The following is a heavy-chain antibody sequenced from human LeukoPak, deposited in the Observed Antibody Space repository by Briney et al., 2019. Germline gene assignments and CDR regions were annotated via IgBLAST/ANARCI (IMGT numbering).Heavy chain of an antibody. Sequence: PGGSLRLSCAASGVTFSSYWMNWARRAPGKGLEWVASINHNGNVNYYVDSVKGRFTISRDNAKNSLYLQMSNLRAEDTAVYYCARWAPLAPVTTWGQGTLVTVSS. D-gene: IGHD4-11*01. J-gene: IGHJ4*01. CDR1: GVTFSSYW. CDR2: INHNGNVN. CDR3: ARWAPLAPVTT. V-gene: IGHV3-7*03.